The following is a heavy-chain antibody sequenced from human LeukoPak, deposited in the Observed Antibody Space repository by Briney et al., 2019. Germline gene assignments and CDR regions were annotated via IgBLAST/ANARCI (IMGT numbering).Heavy chain of an antibody. Sequence: ASVKVFCKASGYTFTGYYMHWVRQAPGQGLEWMGWINPNSGGTNYAQKFQGRVTMTRDTSISTAYMELSRLRSDDTAVYYCARVRRPPQCSGGSCYVPYYFDYWGQGTLVTVSS. D-gene: IGHD2-15*01. V-gene: IGHV1-2*02. CDR2: INPNSGGT. CDR1: GYTFTGYY. J-gene: IGHJ4*02. CDR3: ARVRRPPQCSGGSCYVPYYFDY.